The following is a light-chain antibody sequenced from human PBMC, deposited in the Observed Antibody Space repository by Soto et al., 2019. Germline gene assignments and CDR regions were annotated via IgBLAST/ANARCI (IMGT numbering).Light chain of an antibody. CDR2: GAF. J-gene: IGKJ4*01. CDR3: QQHKNWPPLT. CDR1: QSVSYN. Sequence: ERVMTQSPATLSVSPGETATLSCRASQSVSYNLAWYQQKPGQGPRLLIYGAFTRATGIPARFSGSGSGTEFTLTISSLQSEDFAVYYCQQHKNWPPLTFGGGTKVEIK. V-gene: IGKV3-15*01.